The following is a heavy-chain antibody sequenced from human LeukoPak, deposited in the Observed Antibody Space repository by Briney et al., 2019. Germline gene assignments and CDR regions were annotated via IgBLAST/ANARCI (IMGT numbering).Heavy chain of an antibody. CDR3: AKGGPYYDSSGYYAFDY. V-gene: IGHV3-30*02. CDR2: IRYDGSNK. CDR1: GFTFSSYG. D-gene: IGHD3-22*01. J-gene: IGHJ4*02. Sequence: GGSLRLSCAASGFTFSSYGMRWVRQAPGKGPEWVAFIRYDGSNKYYADSVKGRFTISRDNSKNTLYLQMNSLRAEDTAVYYCAKGGPYYDSSGYYAFDYWGQGTLVTVSS.